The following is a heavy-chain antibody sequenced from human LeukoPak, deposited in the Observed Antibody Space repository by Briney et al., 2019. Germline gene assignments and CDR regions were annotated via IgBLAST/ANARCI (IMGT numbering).Heavy chain of an antibody. V-gene: IGHV3-30*03. J-gene: IGHJ4*02. CDR1: EFTFSSYS. CDR3: TSQVALGY. D-gene: IGHD3-16*02. Sequence: PGGSLRLSCTGSEFTFSSYSMNWVRQAPGKGLEWVTFISSDGGTKYYADSVRGRFTISRDNSENTLYLQMNSLRAEDTAVYYCTSQVALGYWGQGTLVTVSS. CDR2: ISSDGGTK.